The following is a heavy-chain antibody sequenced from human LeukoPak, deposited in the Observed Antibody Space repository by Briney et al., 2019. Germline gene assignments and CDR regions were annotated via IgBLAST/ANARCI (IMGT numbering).Heavy chain of an antibody. CDR3: ASPDSSGPEDY. J-gene: IGHJ4*02. D-gene: IGHD3-22*01. CDR2: ISSSGSTI. Sequence: GGSLRLSCAASGFTFSSYEMNWVRQAPGKGLEWVSYISSSGSTIYYADSVKGRFTISRDNAKNSLYLQMNSLRAEDTAVYYCASPDSSGPEDYWGQGTLVTVSS. V-gene: IGHV3-48*03. CDR1: GFTFSSYE.